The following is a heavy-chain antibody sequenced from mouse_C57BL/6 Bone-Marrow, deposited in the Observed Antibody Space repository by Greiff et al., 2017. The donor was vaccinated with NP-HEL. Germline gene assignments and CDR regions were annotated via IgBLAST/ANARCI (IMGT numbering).Heavy chain of an antibody. Sequence: QVQLQQPGAELVRPGSSVKLSCKASGYTFTSYWMHWVKQRPIQGLEWIGNIDPSDSETHYNQKFKDKATLTVDKSSSTAYMQLSSLTSEDSAVYYCARPPRDYGSSYWYFDVWGTGTTVTVSS. D-gene: IGHD1-1*01. J-gene: IGHJ1*03. CDR1: GYTFTSYW. V-gene: IGHV1-52*01. CDR3: ARPPRDYGSSYWYFDV. CDR2: IDPSDSET.